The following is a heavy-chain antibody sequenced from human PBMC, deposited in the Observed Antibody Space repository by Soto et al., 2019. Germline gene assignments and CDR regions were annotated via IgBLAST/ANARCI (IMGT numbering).Heavy chain of an antibody. Sequence: PSVPLSLTCTVAGGYVSGGSDYWSWNQQPPGKCLEWIGYIYYSGSTNYNPSLKSRVTISVDTSKNQFSLKLSSVTAADTAVYYCARGLKREKLLGYCSSTSCYPPGYYYYGMDVWGQGTTVTVSS. V-gene: IGHV4-61*01. CDR3: ARGLKREKLLGYCSSTSCYPPGYYYYGMDV. CDR1: GGYVSGGSDY. CDR2: IYYSGST. D-gene: IGHD2-2*01. J-gene: IGHJ6*02.